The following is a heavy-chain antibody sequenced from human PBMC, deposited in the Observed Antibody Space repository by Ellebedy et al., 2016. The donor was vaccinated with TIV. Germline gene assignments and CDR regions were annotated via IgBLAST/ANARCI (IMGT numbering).Heavy chain of an antibody. J-gene: IGHJ6*02. V-gene: IGHV1-2*02. Sequence: AASVKVSCKASGYTFTDYYMHWVRQAPGQGLEWMGWINPNSGGTNYAQKFQGRVTMTRDTSISTAYMELSRLRSDDTAVYYRARKIAVAGTFYGMDVWGQGTTVTVSS. CDR2: INPNSGGT. CDR3: ARKIAVAGTFYGMDV. D-gene: IGHD6-19*01. CDR1: GYTFTDYY.